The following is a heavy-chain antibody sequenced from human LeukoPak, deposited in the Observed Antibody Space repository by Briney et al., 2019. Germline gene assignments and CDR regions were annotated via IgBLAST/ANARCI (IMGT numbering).Heavy chain of an antibody. CDR2: IYTSGST. CDR1: GGSISSPDYY. D-gene: IGHD3-10*01. Sequence: SETLSLTCSVSGGSISSPDYYWSWIQQPAGKGLEWIGRIYTSGSTNYNPSLKSRVTISVDTSKNQFSLKLSSVTAADTAVYYCARGLVDSITMDRGFVFYFDYWGQGTLVTVSS. CDR3: ARGLVDSITMDRGFVFYFDY. J-gene: IGHJ4*02. V-gene: IGHV4-61*02.